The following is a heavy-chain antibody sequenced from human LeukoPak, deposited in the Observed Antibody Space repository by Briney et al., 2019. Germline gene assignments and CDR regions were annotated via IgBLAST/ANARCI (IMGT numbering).Heavy chain of an antibody. CDR1: GGSISSGSYY. CDR3: ARDGSTQFDY. D-gene: IGHD1-1*01. V-gene: IGHV4-61*02. J-gene: IGHJ4*02. Sequence: SETLSLTCTVSGGSISSGSYYWSWIRQPAGKGLEWIGRIYTSGSTNYNPSLKSRVTISVDTSKNQFSLKLSSVTAAATAVYYCARDGSTQFDYWGQGTLVTVSS. CDR2: IYTSGST.